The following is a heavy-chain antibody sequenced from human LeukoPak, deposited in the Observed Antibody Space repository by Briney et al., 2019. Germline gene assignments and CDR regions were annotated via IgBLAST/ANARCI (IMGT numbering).Heavy chain of an antibody. V-gene: IGHV3-48*04. CDR1: GFTFSSYS. Sequence: PGGSLRLSCAASGFTFSSYSMNWVRQTPGKGLEWVSYISSSSSTIYYADSVKGRFTISRDNAKNSLYLQMNSLRAEDTAVYYCATWGPFGVDYWGQGTLVTVSS. CDR3: ATWGPFGVDY. D-gene: IGHD3-10*01. CDR2: ISSSSSTI. J-gene: IGHJ4*02.